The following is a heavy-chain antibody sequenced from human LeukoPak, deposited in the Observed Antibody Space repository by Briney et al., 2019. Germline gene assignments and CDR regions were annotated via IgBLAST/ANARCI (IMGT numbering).Heavy chain of an antibody. J-gene: IGHJ4*02. CDR3: TKDSMMLERLRLGWFIDY. V-gene: IGHV3-23*01. Sequence: PGGSLRLSCAASGFTFSSYAMAWVRQAPGKGLEWVSAMSGSGGSTYYADSVKGRFTISRDNSKNTLYLQMNSLRAEDTAVYFCTKDSMMLERLRLGWFIDYWGQGTLVTVSS. CDR1: GFTFSSYA. CDR2: MSGSGGST. D-gene: IGHD3/OR15-3a*01.